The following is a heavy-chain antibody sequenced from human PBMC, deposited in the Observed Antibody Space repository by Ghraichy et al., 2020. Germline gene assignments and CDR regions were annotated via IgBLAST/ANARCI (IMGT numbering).Heavy chain of an antibody. D-gene: IGHD2-2*01. J-gene: IGHJ5*02. V-gene: IGHV4-34*01. CDR2: INHSGST. CDR1: GGSFSGYY. Sequence: SETLSLTCAVYGGSFSGYYWSWIRQPPGKGLEWIGEINHSGSTNYNPSLKSRVTISVDTSKNQFSLKLSSVTAADTAVYYCARERCSTSCRKPGGRNWFDPWGQGTLVTVSS. CDR3: ARERCSTSCRKPGGRNWFDP.